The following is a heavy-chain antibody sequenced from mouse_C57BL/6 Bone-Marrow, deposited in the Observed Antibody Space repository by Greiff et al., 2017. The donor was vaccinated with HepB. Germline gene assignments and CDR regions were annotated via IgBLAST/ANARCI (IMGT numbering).Heavy chain of an antibody. Sequence: VQLVESGPELARPWASVKISCQAFYTFSRRVHFAIRDTNYWMQWVKQRPGQGLEWIGAIYPGNGDTSYNQKFKGKATLTADKSSSTAYMQLSSLISEDSAVYYCAYTAQAYYYAMDYWGQGTSVTGSS. CDR2: GQGLEWIG. D-gene: IGHD3-2*02. CDR3: SEDSAVYYCAYTAQAYYYAMDY. V-gene: IGHV1-87*01. CDR1: YTFSRRVH. J-gene: IGHJ4*01.